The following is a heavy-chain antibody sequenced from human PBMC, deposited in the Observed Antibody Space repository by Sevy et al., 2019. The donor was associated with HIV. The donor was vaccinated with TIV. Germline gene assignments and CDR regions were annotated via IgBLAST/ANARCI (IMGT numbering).Heavy chain of an antibody. J-gene: IGHJ4*02. D-gene: IGHD5-18*01. CDR1: GYTFTSYG. Sequence: ASAKVSCKASGYTFTSYGISWVRQAPRQELGGMGWISASNGNTNYAQKLQGRVTMTTDTSTGTAYMERRSLRSDDTAVYYWASGYSYGYLDYWGQGTLVTVSS. CDR2: ISASNGNT. V-gene: IGHV1-18*01. CDR3: ASGYSYGYLDY.